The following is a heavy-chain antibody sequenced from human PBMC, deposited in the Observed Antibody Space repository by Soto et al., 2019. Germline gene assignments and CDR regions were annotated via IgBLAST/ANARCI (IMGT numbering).Heavy chain of an antibody. CDR1: GGSISSGGYY. D-gene: IGHD1-26*01. J-gene: IGHJ6*02. Sequence: QVQLQESGPGLVKPSQTLSLTCTVSGGSISSGGYYWSWIRQHPGKGLEWIGYIYYSGSTYYNPSLKSRVTISVDTSKNQFSLKLSSVTAADTAVYYCARDIRPSGYYYYGMDVWGQGTTVTVSS. CDR3: ARDIRPSGYYYYGMDV. CDR2: IYYSGST. V-gene: IGHV4-31*03.